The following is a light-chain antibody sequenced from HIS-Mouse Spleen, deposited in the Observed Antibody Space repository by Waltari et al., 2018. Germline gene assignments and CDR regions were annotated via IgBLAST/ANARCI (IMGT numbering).Light chain of an antibody. J-gene: IGLJ2*01. Sequence: SYELTQPPSVSVSPGQTARITCSGDALPKKYAYWYQQKAGQAPVLVMEENSKRPSGIPMRLSGSSSGTMATLTISGDQVEDEADYYCYSTDSSGNHRVFGGGTKLTVL. CDR3: YSTDSSGNHRV. CDR1: ALPKKY. V-gene: IGLV3-10*01. CDR2: ENS.